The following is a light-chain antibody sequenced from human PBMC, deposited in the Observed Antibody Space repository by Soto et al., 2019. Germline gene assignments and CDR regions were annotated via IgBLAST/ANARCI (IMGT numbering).Light chain of an antibody. V-gene: IGLV1-40*01. J-gene: IGLJ2*01. Sequence: QLVLTQPPSVSGAPGQRGTISCTGSSSNIGASYDVHWYQQLPGTAPKVLISYNNKRPSGVPDRFSGSRSGTSASLAISGLQAEDEADYYCQSYDISLGGVVFGGGTKLTVL. CDR1: SSNIGASYD. CDR2: YNN. CDR3: QSYDISLGGVV.